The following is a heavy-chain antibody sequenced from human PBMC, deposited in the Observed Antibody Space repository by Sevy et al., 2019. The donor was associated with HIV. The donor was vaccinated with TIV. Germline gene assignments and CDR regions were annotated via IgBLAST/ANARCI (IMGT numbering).Heavy chain of an antibody. J-gene: IGHJ4*02. V-gene: IGHV4-59*01. CDR3: GSGESTVTTFDY. CDR1: GGSIINYY. CDR2: IYYSRST. D-gene: IGHD4-17*01. Sequence: SETLSLTCTVSGGSIINYYWSWIRQPPGKGLEWIGYIYYSRSTTYNPSLKSRVTISVDTSKNQFSLKLTSVTAADTAVYYCGSGESTVTTFDYWGQGNLVTVSS.